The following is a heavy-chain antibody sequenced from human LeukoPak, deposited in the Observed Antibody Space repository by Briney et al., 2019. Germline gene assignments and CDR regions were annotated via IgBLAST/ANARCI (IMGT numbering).Heavy chain of an antibody. CDR1: GGSISSGGHY. V-gene: IGHV4-31*03. CDR3: ASMQLSESIFDY. D-gene: IGHD6-13*01. J-gene: IGHJ4*02. CDR2: IHYSVST. Sequence: SETLSLTCTVSGGSISSGGHYWSWISQHPGKGVEWIGYIHYSVSTYYNPSLKSRVTISVDTSKTQFSLKLSSVIAADTAVYYCASMQLSESIFDYWGQGTLVTVSS.